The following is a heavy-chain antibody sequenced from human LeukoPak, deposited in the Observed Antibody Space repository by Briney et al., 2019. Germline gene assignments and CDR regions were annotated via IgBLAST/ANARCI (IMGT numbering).Heavy chain of an antibody. CDR3: ARGVGYSSSYFDY. Sequence: SETLSLMCAVSCGSINISNWLSWVRQSPGKGLDWIDEIYHSGSTNYNASLERRVNVSGDKSKNQFSLKLSSVTAADTAVYYCARGVGYSSSYFDYWGQGTLVTVSS. CDR2: IYHSGST. D-gene: IGHD6-13*01. V-gene: IGHV4-4*02. CDR1: CGSINISNW. J-gene: IGHJ4*02.